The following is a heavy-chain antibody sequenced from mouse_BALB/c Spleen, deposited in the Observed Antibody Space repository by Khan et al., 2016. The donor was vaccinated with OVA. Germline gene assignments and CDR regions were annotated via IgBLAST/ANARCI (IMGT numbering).Heavy chain of an antibody. Sequence: QVRLQQSGAELAKPGAPVKMSCKASGYTFTTYWMHWVKQRPGQGLEWIGYINPTSGYTDYNEKFKDRATLSADKSSSTAYMQLSSLTSEDSAVYYCTRDRIDYWGQGTTLTVSS. CDR1: GYTFTTYW. CDR3: TRDRIDY. CDR2: INPTSGYT. V-gene: IGHV1-7*01. J-gene: IGHJ2*01.